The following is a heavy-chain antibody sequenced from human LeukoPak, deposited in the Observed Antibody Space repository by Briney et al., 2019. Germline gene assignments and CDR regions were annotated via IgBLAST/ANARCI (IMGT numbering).Heavy chain of an antibody. V-gene: IGHV3-74*01. J-gene: IGHJ4*02. CDR1: GFTFSSYW. D-gene: IGHD4-23*01. CDR3: ARADDGANSWVNY. Sequence: PGGSLRLSCAASGFTFSSYWMHWVRQAPGKGLVWISRINSVGSGTSYADSVKGRFTISRDNAKNTLYLQMNSLRAEDTAVYYCARADDGANSWVNYWGQGTLVTVCS. CDR2: INSVGSGT.